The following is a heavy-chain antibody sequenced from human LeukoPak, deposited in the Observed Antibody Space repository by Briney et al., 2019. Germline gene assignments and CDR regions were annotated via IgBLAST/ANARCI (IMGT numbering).Heavy chain of an antibody. CDR2: INPNSGGT. CDR3: ARGSYSSGKYYYYGMDV. D-gene: IGHD6-19*01. CDR1: GYTFTGYY. J-gene: IGHJ6*02. V-gene: IGHV1-2*02. Sequence: ASVKVSCKASGYTFTGYYMHWVRQAPGQGLEWMGWINPNSGGTNYAQKFQGRVTMTRDTSISTAYMELSRLRSDDTAVYYCARGSYSSGKYYYYGMDVWVQGTTVTVSS.